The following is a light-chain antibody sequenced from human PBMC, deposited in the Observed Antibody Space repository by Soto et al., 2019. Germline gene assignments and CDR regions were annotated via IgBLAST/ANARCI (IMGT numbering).Light chain of an antibody. CDR2: DVS. V-gene: IGLV2-14*03. J-gene: IGLJ1*01. CDR1: SSDIGGYNY. Sequence: QSALTQPASVSGSPGQSITISCTGTSSDIGGYNYVSWYQQLPGNVPKLIIYDVSNRPSGVSERFSRSRSGNAASLTISALQAEDEADYYCSSYTSTSTLYVFGTGTKLTVL. CDR3: SSYTSTSTLYV.